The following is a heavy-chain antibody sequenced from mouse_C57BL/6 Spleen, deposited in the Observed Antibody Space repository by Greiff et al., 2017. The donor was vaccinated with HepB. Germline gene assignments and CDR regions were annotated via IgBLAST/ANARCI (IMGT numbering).Heavy chain of an antibody. CDR3: ARSAGSSLDY. CDR2: IYPGDGDT. V-gene: IGHV1-82*01. J-gene: IGHJ2*01. Sequence: VQRVESGPELVKPGASVKISCKASGYAFSSSWMNWVKQRPGKGLEWIGRIYPGDGDTNYNGKFKGKATLTADKSSSTAYMQLSSLTSEDSAVYFCARSAGSSLDYWGQGTTLTVSS. D-gene: IGHD1-1*01. CDR1: GYAFSSSW.